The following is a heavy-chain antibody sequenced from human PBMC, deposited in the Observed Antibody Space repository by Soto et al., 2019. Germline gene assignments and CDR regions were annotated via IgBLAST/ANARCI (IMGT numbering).Heavy chain of an antibody. J-gene: IGHJ3*02. Sequence: PGGSLRLSCAASGFTFSSYSMNWVRQAPGKGLEWVSYISSSGSTIYYADSVEGRFTISRDNAKNSLYLQMNSLRAEDTAVYYCAGAPRSTMVRGPPHDAFDIWGQGTMVTVSS. CDR3: AGAPRSTMVRGPPHDAFDI. V-gene: IGHV3-48*04. CDR1: GFTFSSYS. D-gene: IGHD3-10*01. CDR2: ISSSGSTI.